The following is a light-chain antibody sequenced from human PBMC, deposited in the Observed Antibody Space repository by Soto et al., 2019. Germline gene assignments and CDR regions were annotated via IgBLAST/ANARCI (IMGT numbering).Light chain of an antibody. CDR2: EDI. J-gene: IGLJ1*01. CDR3: CSYAGSSTYV. CDR1: SSDVGSYNL. V-gene: IGLV2-23*01. Sequence: SITISCNGTSSDVGSYNLVSWYQQHPGKAPKLMIYEDIKRPSGVSNRFSGSKSGNTASLTISGLQAEDEADYYCCSYAGSSTYVFGTGTKVTVL.